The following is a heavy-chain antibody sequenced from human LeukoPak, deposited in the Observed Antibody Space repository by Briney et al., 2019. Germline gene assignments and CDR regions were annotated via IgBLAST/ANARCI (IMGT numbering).Heavy chain of an antibody. Sequence: GGSLRLSCVASGFSFSSYWMSWVRQAPGKGLEWVTNIKQDGSEKYYVDSVKGRSTIYRDNAKNSVYLQMNSLRAEDTAVYYCARAGQWPAPQQIDYWGQGTLVTVSS. CDR3: ARAGQWPAPQQIDY. CDR2: IKQDGSEK. CDR1: GFSFSSYW. D-gene: IGHD6-19*01. V-gene: IGHV3-7*01. J-gene: IGHJ4*02.